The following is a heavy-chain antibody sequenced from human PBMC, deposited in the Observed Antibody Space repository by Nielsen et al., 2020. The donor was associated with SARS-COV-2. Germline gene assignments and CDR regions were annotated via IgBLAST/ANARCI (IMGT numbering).Heavy chain of an antibody. J-gene: IGHJ5*02. CDR3: ARHRYCSSTSCPGWFDP. CDR1: GYSFTSYW. D-gene: IGHD2-2*01. CDR2: IDPSDSYT. V-gene: IGHV5-10-1*01. Sequence: GESLKISCKGSGYSFTSYWISWVRQMPGKGLEWMGRIDPSDSYTNYSPSFQGHVTISADKSISTAYLQWSSLKASDTAMYYCARHRYCSSTSCPGWFDPWGQGTLVTVSS.